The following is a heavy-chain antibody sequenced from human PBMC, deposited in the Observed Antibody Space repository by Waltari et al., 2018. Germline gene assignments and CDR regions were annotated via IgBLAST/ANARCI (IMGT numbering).Heavy chain of an antibody. CDR1: GYTFTSYD. Sequence: QVQLVQSGAEVKKPGASVKVSCKASGYTFTSYDINWVRQATGQGLEWMGCMNPNSGNTGYAQKFQGRVTMTEDTSTDTAYMELSSLRSEDTAVYYCATALWTMTTVTRAAFDYWGQGTLVTVSS. V-gene: IGHV1-8*02. D-gene: IGHD4-17*01. CDR3: ATALWTMTTVTRAAFDY. J-gene: IGHJ4*02. CDR2: MNPNSGNT.